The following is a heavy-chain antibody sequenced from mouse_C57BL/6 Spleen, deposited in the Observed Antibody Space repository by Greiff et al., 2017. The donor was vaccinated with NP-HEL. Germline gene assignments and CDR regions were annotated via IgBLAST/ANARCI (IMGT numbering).Heavy chain of an antibody. CDR3: ARSNYDYGAWFAY. V-gene: IGHV1-55*01. CDR2: IYPGSGST. CDR1: GYTFTSYW. D-gene: IGHD2-4*01. Sequence: QVQLQQSGAELVKPGASVKMSYKASGYTFTSYWITWVKQRPGQGLEWIGDIYPGSGSTNYNEKFKSKATLTVDTSSSTAYMQLSSLTSEDSAVYYCARSNYDYGAWFAYWGQGTLVTVSA. J-gene: IGHJ3*01.